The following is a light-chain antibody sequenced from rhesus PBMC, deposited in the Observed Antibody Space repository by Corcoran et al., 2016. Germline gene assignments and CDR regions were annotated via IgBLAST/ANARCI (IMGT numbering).Light chain of an antibody. CDR3: QQYVDLPLT. J-gene: IGKJ4*01. CDR1: QGISNW. CDR2: AAS. V-gene: IGKV1-19*01. Sequence: DIQMTQSPSSLSASVGDRVTITCQASQGISNWLAWYQQKPGKAPKLLIYAASRLQSGVPSRFGGSGSVTDYTLTIRSLHPEDFATYYCQQYVDLPLTFGGGTKVEIK.